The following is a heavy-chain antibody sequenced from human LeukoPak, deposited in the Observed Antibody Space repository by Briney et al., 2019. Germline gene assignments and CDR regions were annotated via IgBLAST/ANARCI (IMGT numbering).Heavy chain of an antibody. Sequence: PGGSLRLSCAASGFTVRSNYMSWVRQAPGKGLEWVSVIYSIDSTYYADSVKGRFTISRDNSKNTLYLQMNSLRAEDTAVYYCARGTWLNKLFDYWGQGTLVTVSS. CDR2: IYSIDST. CDR1: GFTVRSNY. V-gene: IGHV3-66*01. J-gene: IGHJ4*02. D-gene: IGHD1/OR15-1a*01. CDR3: ARGTWLNKLFDY.